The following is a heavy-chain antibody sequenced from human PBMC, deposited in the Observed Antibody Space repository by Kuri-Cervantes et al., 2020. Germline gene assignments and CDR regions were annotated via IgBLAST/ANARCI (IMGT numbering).Heavy chain of an antibody. CDR2: IKEDGSQK. CDR3: ARDWSDGNSGRALDI. D-gene: IGHD1-1*01. V-gene: IGHV3-7*01. J-gene: IGHJ3*02. Sequence: GGSLRLSCAASGFSISSYWMSWVRQAPGKGLEWVANIKEDGSQKNYVDSVKGRFTISRDNAKNSLDLQMNSLRAEDTAEYYCARDWSDGNSGRALDIWGQGTMVTVSS. CDR1: GFSISSYW.